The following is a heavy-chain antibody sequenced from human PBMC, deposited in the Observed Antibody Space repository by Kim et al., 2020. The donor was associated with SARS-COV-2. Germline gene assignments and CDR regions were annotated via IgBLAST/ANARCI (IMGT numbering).Heavy chain of an antibody. D-gene: IGHD3-10*01. Sequence: AQKFQGRVTITADESTSTAYMELSSLRSEDTAVYYCAREELPGYYYGMDVWGQGTTVTVSS. V-gene: IGHV1-69*01. J-gene: IGHJ6*02. CDR3: AREELPGYYYGMDV.